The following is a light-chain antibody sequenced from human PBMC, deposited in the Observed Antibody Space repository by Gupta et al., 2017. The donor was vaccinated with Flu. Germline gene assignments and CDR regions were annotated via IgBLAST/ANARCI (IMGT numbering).Light chain of an antibody. V-gene: IGLV4-69*01. CDR1: SGDRSKA. CDR3: QTGGNGRV. Sequence: VKITSTMSSGDRSKAIACHQQQPEKGPQNLMRVNNDGSNSKGEGIPDCFSGSSSAAARYLTIASRESEDEDDYYGQTGGNGRVFGGGTKLTVL. CDR2: VNNDGSN. J-gene: IGLJ3*02.